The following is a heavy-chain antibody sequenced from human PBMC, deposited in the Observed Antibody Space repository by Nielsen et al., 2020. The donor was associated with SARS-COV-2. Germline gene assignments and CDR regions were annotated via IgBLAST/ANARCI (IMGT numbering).Heavy chain of an antibody. CDR1: GFTFSSFT. CDR3: AKSASGWFMYNWFDP. J-gene: IGHJ5*02. Sequence: GESLKISCAASGFTFSSFTMSWVRQAPGKGLEWVSDISGSGGSTYYADSVKGRFTISRDNSKNTLYLQMNSLRAEDTAVYYCAKSASGWFMYNWFDPWGQGTLVTVSS. CDR2: ISGSGGST. D-gene: IGHD6-19*01. V-gene: IGHV3-23*01.